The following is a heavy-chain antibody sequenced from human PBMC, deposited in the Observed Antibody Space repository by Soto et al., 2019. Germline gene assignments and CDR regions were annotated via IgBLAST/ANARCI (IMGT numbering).Heavy chain of an antibody. CDR2: ISGDGVTT. J-gene: IGHJ4*02. CDR3: AREYYGLLTGYYTDY. D-gene: IGHD3-9*01. Sequence: EVQLVESGGDLVQRGGSLRLSCAASGFPFSSYWMHWVRHTPGKGLDWVARISGDGVTTYYAASVTGRFTVSRDNAKNILSLLISGLRAEDTAVYYCAREYYGLLTGYYTDYWGQGTLVSVSS. V-gene: IGHV3-74*01. CDR1: GFPFSSYW.